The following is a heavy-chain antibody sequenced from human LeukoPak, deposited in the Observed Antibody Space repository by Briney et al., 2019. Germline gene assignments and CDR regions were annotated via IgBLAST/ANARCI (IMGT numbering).Heavy chain of an antibody. CDR2: LSGSDGSTDGST. V-gene: IGHV3-23*01. D-gene: IGHD3-10*01. CDR3: AKGLRGERLADFDY. CDR1: GFSFSNYA. Sequence: PGGSLRLSCGASGFSFSNYAMSWVRQAPGKGLELVLGLSGSDGSTDGSTYYADSVRGRFTISRDNSKNTLYLQMNSLRAEDTAIYYCAKGLRGERLADFDYWGQGTLVTVSS. J-gene: IGHJ4*02.